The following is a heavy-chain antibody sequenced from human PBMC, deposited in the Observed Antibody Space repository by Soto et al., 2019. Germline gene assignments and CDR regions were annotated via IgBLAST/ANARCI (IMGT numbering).Heavy chain of an antibody. CDR2: ISGSGGST. V-gene: IGHV3-23*01. J-gene: IGHJ6*02. D-gene: IGHD6-19*01. CDR3: AKDRAQWLVRGGMDV. CDR1: GFTFSSYA. Sequence: SLRLSCEASGFTFSSYAMSWVRQAPGKGLEWVSAISGSGGSTYYADSVKGRFTISRDNSKNTLYLQMNSLRAEDTAVYYCAKDRAQWLVRGGMDVWGQGTTVTVSS.